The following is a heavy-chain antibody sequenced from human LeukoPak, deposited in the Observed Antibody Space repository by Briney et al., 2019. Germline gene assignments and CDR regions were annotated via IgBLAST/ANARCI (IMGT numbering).Heavy chain of an antibody. D-gene: IGHD1-26*01. Sequence: ASVKVSCTASGGTFNSYTISWVRQAPGQGLEWMGGIIPIFDTANYAQKFQGRVTITADESTSTAYMELSSLRSEDTAVYYCASRVGAAPTYYFDYWGQGTLVTVSS. J-gene: IGHJ4*02. V-gene: IGHV1-69*13. CDR1: GGTFNSYT. CDR2: IIPIFDTA. CDR3: ASRVGAAPTYYFDY.